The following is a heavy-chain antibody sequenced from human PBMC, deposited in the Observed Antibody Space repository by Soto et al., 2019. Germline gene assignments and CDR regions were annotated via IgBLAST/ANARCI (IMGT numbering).Heavy chain of an antibody. CDR3: AKGTVVVVAATKYYFDS. J-gene: IGHJ4*02. CDR1: GFTFSSYA. D-gene: IGHD2-15*01. CDR2: ISGSGGST. Sequence: GGSLRLSCAASGFTFSSYAMSWVRQAPGKGLEWVSAISGSGGSTYYADPVKGRFTISRDNSKNTLYLQMNSLRAEDTAVYYCAKGTVVVVAATKYYFDSWGQGTLVTVSS. V-gene: IGHV3-23*01.